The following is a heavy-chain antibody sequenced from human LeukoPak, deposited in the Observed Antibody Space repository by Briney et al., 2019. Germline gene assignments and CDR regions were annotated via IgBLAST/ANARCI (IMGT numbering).Heavy chain of an antibody. V-gene: IGHV3-23*01. J-gene: IGHJ4*02. CDR3: AKDEYGSGSYYNGGFDY. CDR2: ISGSGGST. CDR1: GFTFSGYA. Sequence: GGSLRLSCAASGFTFSGYAMSWVRQAPGKGLEGVSSISGSGGSTYYADSVKGRFTISRDNSKNTLYLQMNSLRAEDTAVYYCAKDEYGSGSYYNGGFDYWGQGTLVTVSS. D-gene: IGHD3-10*01.